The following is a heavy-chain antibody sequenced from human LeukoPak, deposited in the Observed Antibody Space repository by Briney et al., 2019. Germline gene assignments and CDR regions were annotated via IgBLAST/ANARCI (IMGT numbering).Heavy chain of an antibody. Sequence: GASVKVSCKASGGTFSSYAISWVRQAPGQGLEWMGRIIPILGIANYAQKFQGRVTITADKSTSTAYMELSSLRSEDTAVYYCARDPIRGYYDFWSGRPFGAFDIWGQGTMVTVSS. CDR3: ARDPIRGYYDFWSGRPFGAFDI. J-gene: IGHJ3*02. V-gene: IGHV1-69*04. CDR2: IIPILGIA. D-gene: IGHD3-3*01. CDR1: GGTFSSYA.